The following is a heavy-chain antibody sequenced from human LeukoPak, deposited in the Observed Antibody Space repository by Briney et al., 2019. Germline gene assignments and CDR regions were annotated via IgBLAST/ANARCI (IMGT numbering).Heavy chain of an antibody. J-gene: IGHJ5*02. CDR1: GYTFTSYD. D-gene: IGHD3-10*01. V-gene: IGHV1-8*01. Sequence: ASVKFSCKASGYTFTSYDISCVRQATGQGLEWMGWINANTGNTGYAQKFQGRVTMTTNNAISTAYLELCSLRSEDKAEDHYARILWRIWFVRAKGFDPWGQGTLVTVSS. CDR2: INANTGNT. CDR3: ARILWRIWFVRAKGFDP.